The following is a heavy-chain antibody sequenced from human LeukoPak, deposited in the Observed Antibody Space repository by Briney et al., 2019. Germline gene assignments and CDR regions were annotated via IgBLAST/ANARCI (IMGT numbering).Heavy chain of an antibody. CDR3: ARMWGQLLTNAFDI. V-gene: IGHV3-21*01. Sequence: PGGSLRLSCAASGFTFSSYSMNWARQAPGKGLEWVSSISSSSSYIYYADSVKGRFTISRDNAKNSLYLQMNSLRAEDTAVYYCARMWGQLLTNAFDIWGQGTMDTVSS. CDR2: ISSSSSYI. CDR1: GFTFSSYS. D-gene: IGHD2-2*01. J-gene: IGHJ3*02.